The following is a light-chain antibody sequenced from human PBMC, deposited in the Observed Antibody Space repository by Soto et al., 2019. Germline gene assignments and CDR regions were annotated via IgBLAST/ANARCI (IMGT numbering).Light chain of an antibody. CDR2: EGS. CDR1: SSDVGSYNL. CDR3: CSYAGSSTFDVV. Sequence: QSVLTQPASVSGSPGQSITISCTGNSSDVGSYNLVSWYQQHPGKAPKLMIYEGSKRPSGVSNRFSGSKSGNTASLTISGLQAEDEADYYCCSYAGSSTFDVVFGGGTKLTVL. J-gene: IGLJ2*01. V-gene: IGLV2-23*03.